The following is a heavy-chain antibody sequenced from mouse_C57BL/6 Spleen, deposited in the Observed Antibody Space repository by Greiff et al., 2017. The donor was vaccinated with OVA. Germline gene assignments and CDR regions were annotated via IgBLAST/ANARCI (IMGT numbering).Heavy chain of an antibody. V-gene: IGHV1-82*01. J-gene: IGHJ2*01. CDR2: LYPGDGDT. CDR1: GYAFSSSW. D-gene: IGHD2-10*02. CDR3: ARWESMAIDY. Sequence: QVQLQQSGPELVKPGASVKISCKASGYAFSSSWMNWVKQRPGKGLEWIGRLYPGDGDTNYNGKFKGKATLTADKSSSTAYMQLSSLTSEDSAVYFCARWESMAIDYWGQGTTRTVSS.